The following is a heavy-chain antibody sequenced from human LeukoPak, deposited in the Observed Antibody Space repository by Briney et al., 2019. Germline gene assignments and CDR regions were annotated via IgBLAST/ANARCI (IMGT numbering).Heavy chain of an antibody. D-gene: IGHD3-10*01. J-gene: IGHJ4*02. CDR3: AKDMIRGASDH. V-gene: IGHV3-74*01. CDR1: GFTFSDFW. CDR2: INKDGRAT. Sequence: GGSLRLSCAASGFTFSDFWMHWFRQVPGKGLRRVSHINKDGRATNYADSVKGRFFMSRDNTKNTLYLQMNSLRDEDTALYYCAKDMIRGASDHWGQGILVTVFS.